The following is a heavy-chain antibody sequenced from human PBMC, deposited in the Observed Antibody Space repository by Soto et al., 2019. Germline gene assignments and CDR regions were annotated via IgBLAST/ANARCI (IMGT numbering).Heavy chain of an antibody. V-gene: IGHV3-30-3*01. CDR2: ISYDGSNK. CDR3: ARDRQLRFLELGPSYGMDV. J-gene: IGHJ6*02. CDR1: GFTFSSYA. D-gene: IGHD3-3*01. Sequence: PGGSLRLSCAASGFTFSSYAMHWVRQAPGKGLEWVAVISYDGSNKYYADSVKGRFTISRDNSKNTLYLQMNSLRAEDTAVYYCARDRQLRFLELGPSYGMDVWGQGTTVTVS.